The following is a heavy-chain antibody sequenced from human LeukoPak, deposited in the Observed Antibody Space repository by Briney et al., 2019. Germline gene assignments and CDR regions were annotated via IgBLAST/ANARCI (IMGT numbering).Heavy chain of an antibody. V-gene: IGHV4-39*02. Sequence: SETLSLTCTVSGGSISSSSYYWGWIRQPPGKGLEWIGNIYYSGNTYYNPSLKGRVAMSIDTSKNHFSLKLSSVTAADTAVYYCRSWNYWGQGTLVTVSS. CDR3: RSWNY. CDR2: IYYSGNT. J-gene: IGHJ4*02. CDR1: GGSISSSSYY.